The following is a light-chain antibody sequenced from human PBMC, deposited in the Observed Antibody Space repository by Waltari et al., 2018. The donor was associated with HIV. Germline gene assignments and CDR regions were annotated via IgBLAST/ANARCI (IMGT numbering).Light chain of an antibody. J-gene: IGLJ3*02. CDR2: YDD. Sequence: QSVLTQPPSVSEAPRQRVTISCSGSSSNIGNNAVNWYQQVPGKAPKLLIYYDDLLPSGVPDRFSGSKAGTSASLAISGLQSEDEADYYCSTWDDSLNAWVFGGGTKLTVL. CDR3: STWDDSLNAWV. V-gene: IGLV1-36*01. CDR1: SSNIGNNA.